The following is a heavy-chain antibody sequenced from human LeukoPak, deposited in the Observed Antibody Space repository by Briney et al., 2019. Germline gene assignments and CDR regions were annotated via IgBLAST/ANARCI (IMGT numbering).Heavy chain of an antibody. V-gene: IGHV3-30-3*01. D-gene: IGHD3-3*01. CDR2: ISYDGSNK. CDR3: ARDRPITVSGVVILP. Sequence: GGSLRLSCAASGFTFSSYAMHWVRQAPGKGLEWVAVISYDGSNKYYADSVKGRFTISRDNAKKSVYLQMTSLRGDDTAVYYCARDRPITVSGVVILPWGQGTLVTVSS. J-gene: IGHJ5*02. CDR1: GFTFSSYA.